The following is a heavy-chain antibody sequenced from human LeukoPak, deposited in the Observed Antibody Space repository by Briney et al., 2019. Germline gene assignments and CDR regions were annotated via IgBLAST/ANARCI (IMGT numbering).Heavy chain of an antibody. D-gene: IGHD2-15*01. CDR2: ISTSSSYI. J-gene: IGHJ4*02. V-gene: IGHV3-21*01. CDR1: GFTFSNYD. CDR3: ARDLLRYCSGGSCYYFDY. Sequence: PGGSLRLSCAASGFTFSNYDMNWVRQAPGKGLEWVSSISTSSSYIYYADSVKGRFTISRDNAKSSLYLQLNSLRAEDTAVYYCARDLLRYCSGGSCYYFDYWGQGTLVTVSS.